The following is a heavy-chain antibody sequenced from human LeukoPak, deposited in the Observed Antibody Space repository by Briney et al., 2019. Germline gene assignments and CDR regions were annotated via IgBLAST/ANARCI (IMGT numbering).Heavy chain of an antibody. Sequence: SETLSLTCTVSGYSISSGYYWGWIRQPPGKGLEWIGSIYHSGSTYYNPSLKSRVTISVDTSKNQFSLKLSSVTAADTAVYYCAGVWYDFWSGYFDYWGQGTLVTVSS. CDR2: IYHSGST. CDR1: GYSISSGYY. J-gene: IGHJ4*02. D-gene: IGHD3-3*01. V-gene: IGHV4-38-2*02. CDR3: AGVWYDFWSGYFDY.